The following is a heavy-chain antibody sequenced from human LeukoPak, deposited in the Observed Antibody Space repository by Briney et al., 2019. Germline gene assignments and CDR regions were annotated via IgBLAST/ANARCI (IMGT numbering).Heavy chain of an antibody. Sequence: PGGSLRLSCAASGFTFSSYGMHWVRQAPGKGLEWVAVIWYDGSNKYYADSVKGRFTISRDNSKNTLYLQMNSLRAEDTAVYYCAKDSLHGYSYGYLDYWGQGTLVTVSS. CDR3: AKDSLHGYSYGYLDY. V-gene: IGHV3-33*06. D-gene: IGHD5-18*01. J-gene: IGHJ4*02. CDR1: GFTFSSYG. CDR2: IWYDGSNK.